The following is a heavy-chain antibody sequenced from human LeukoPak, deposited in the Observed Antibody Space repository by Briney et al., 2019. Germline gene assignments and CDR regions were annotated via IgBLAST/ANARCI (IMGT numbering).Heavy chain of an antibody. D-gene: IGHD6-19*01. J-gene: IGHJ4*02. V-gene: IGHV3-15*01. CDR3: TTERRESSGWYNSCFDY. Sequence: GGSLRLSCEVSGFTFSNAWMSWVRQAPGKGLEWVGRVKSKTDGGTTDYGAPVKGRFTISRDDSKNTLYLQMNNLKTEDTAVYYCTTERRESSGWYNSCFDYWGQGTLVTVSS. CDR2: VKSKTDGGTT. CDR1: GFTFSNAW.